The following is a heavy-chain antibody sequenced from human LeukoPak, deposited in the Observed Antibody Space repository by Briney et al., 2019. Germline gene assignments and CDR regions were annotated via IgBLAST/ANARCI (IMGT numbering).Heavy chain of an antibody. CDR1: GDTFRSYW. Sequence: GESLKISCEGSGDTFRSYWIGWVRQMPGKDLEWMGMIYPGDSDTRYSPSFHGQVTFSADLSLNTAYLQWSSLEASDTAIYYCTRQSQACSSGSCYVVSWGQGTQVTVSS. CDR2: IYPGDSDT. D-gene: IGHD2-15*01. V-gene: IGHV5-51*01. J-gene: IGHJ5*01. CDR3: TRQSQACSSGSCYVVS.